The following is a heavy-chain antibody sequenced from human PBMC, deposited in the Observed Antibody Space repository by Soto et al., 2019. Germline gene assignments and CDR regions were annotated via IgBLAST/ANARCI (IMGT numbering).Heavy chain of an antibody. CDR2: ISGSGGST. CDR3: AKDQGGITMIVVVITAFDY. CDR1: GFTFSSYA. J-gene: IGHJ4*02. D-gene: IGHD3-22*01. Sequence: LRLSCAASGFTFSSYAMSWVRQAPGKGLEWVSAISGSGGSTYYADSVKGRFTISRDNSKNTLYLQMNSLRAEDTAVYYCAKDQGGITMIVVVITAFDYWGQGTLVTVSS. V-gene: IGHV3-23*01.